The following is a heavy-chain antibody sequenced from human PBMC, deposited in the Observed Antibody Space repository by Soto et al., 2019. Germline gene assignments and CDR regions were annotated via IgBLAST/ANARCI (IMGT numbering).Heavy chain of an antibody. CDR2: ISGSGGST. J-gene: IGHJ4*02. CDR3: AKLIVATIPSYFDY. D-gene: IGHD5-12*01. Sequence: VQLLESGGGLVQPGGSLRLSCAASGFTFSIYAMSWVRQAPGKGLEWVSAISGSGGSTYYADSVKGRFTISRDDSNNTLYRQMNSLRAEDTAVYYCAKLIVATIPSYFDYGGQGTLVTVSS. V-gene: IGHV3-23*01. CDR1: GFTFSIYA.